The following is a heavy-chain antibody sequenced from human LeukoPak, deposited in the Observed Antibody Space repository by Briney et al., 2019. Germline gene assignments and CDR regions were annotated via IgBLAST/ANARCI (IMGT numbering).Heavy chain of an antibody. CDR2: INPNTGVT. CDR1: GYTFTGYY. J-gene: IGHJ4*02. CDR3: ARSYCGGDCYWTIDY. V-gene: IGHV1-2*02. Sequence: ASVKVSCKASGYTFTGYYMHWVRQAPGQGLTWMGWINPNTGVTNYAQKFQGRVIMTRATSINTAYMELDRLTSDDTAIYYCARSYCGGDCYWTIDYWGQGTLVTVSS. D-gene: IGHD2-21*02.